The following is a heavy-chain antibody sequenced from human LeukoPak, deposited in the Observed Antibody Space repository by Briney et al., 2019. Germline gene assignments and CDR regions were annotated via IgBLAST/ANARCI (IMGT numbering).Heavy chain of an antibody. CDR1: GGSFSGYY. Sequence: YPSETLSLTCAVYGGSFSGYYWSWIRQPPGKGLEWIGEINHSGSTNYNPSLKSRVTISVDTSKNQFSLKLSSVTAADTAVYYCARGRPWTDPWGQGTLVTVSS. J-gene: IGHJ5*02. CDR3: ARGRPWTDP. V-gene: IGHV4-34*01. CDR2: INHSGST. D-gene: IGHD3/OR15-3a*01.